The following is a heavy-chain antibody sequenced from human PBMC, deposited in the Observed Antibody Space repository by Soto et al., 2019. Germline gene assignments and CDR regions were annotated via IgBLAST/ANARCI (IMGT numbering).Heavy chain of an antibody. D-gene: IGHD2-2*01. Sequence: ASVKVSYKASGYTFTSYGISWVRQAPGQGLEWMGWISAYNGNTSYAQKLQGRVTMTTDTSTSTAYMELRSLRSDDTAVYYCTIVVPAANGFSGAFDIWGQGTMVTVSS. V-gene: IGHV1-18*01. CDR1: GYTFTSYG. J-gene: IGHJ3*02. CDR2: ISAYNGNT. CDR3: TIVVPAANGFSGAFDI.